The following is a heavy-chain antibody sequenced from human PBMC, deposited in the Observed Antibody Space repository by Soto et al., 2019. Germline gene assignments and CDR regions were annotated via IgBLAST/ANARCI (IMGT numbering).Heavy chain of an antibody. Sequence: QVQLQESGPGLVKPSQTLSLTCTVSGGPINSPDYYWTWIRQSPGKGLEWIGYLYFNGGTQCNPSLRTPVSMSLDTSKKHFSLKMRSVTAADTAVYYCARGISKYSSWYEPHTWFDAWGPGVLVTVSS. CDR1: GGPINSPDYY. D-gene: IGHD6-13*01. CDR3: ARGISKYSSWYEPHTWFDA. V-gene: IGHV4-30-4*01. J-gene: IGHJ5*02. CDR2: LYFNGGT.